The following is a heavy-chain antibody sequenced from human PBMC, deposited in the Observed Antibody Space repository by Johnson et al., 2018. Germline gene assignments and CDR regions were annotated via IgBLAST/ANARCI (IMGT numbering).Heavy chain of an antibody. J-gene: IGHJ6*02. CDR2: IGGSGSYI. Sequence: VQLVQSGGGVVQPGRSLRLSCVVSRFTFSSYTMNWVRQAPGKGLEWISSIGGSGSYIHYADSVKGRFTISRDNAQNSLYLQMNSLRAEDTAVYYCARGLYGLFIIPPESGMDVWGQGTTVTVSS. CDR1: RFTFSSYT. CDR3: ARGLYGLFIIPPESGMDV. D-gene: IGHD3/OR15-3a*01. V-gene: IGHV3-21*01.